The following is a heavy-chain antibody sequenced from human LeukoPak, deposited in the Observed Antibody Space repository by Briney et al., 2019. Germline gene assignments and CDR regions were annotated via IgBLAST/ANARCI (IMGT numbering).Heavy chain of an antibody. CDR2: ISSSSSYI. V-gene: IGHV3-21*01. Sequence: GGSLRLSCAASGFTFSSYSMSWVRQAPGKGLEWVSSISSSSSYIYYADSVKGRFTISRDKAKNSLYLQMNSLRAEDTAIYYCAREGMVATFDYWGQGTLVTVSS. CDR3: AREGMVATFDY. CDR1: GFTFSSYS. D-gene: IGHD5-12*01. J-gene: IGHJ4*02.